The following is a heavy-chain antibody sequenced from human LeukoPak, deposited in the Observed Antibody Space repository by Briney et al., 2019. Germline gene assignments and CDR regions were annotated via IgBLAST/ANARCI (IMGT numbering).Heavy chain of an antibody. J-gene: IGHJ6*02. CDR3: ARKQQWLVRGLADYGMDV. CDR2: IWYDGSNK. Sequence: GRSLRLSCAASGFTFSCYGMHWVRQAPGKGLEWVAVIWYDGSNKYYADSVKGRFTISRDNSKNTLYLQMNSLRAEDTAVYYCARKQQWLVRGLADYGMDVWGQGTTVTVSS. D-gene: IGHD6-19*01. V-gene: IGHV3-33*01. CDR1: GFTFSCYG.